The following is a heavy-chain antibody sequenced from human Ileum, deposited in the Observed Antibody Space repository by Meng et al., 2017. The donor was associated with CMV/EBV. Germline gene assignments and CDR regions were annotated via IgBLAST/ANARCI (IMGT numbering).Heavy chain of an antibody. CDR3: ARWRVVTFAFDY. J-gene: IGHJ4*02. CDR1: DGSISSNTHY. V-gene: IGHV4-39*07. Sequence: TVSDGSISSNTHYWAWIRQPPGKGLEWVGSIYYSGSTYYNPSLEGRVTISLDTSSSEFSLKVNSVTAADTAVYYCARWRVVTFAFDYWGQGSLVTVSS. D-gene: IGHD2-21*02. CDR2: IYYSGST.